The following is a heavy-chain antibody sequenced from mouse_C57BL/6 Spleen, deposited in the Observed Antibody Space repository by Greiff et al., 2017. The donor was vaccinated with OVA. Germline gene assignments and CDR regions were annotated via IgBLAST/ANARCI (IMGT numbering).Heavy chain of an antibody. CDR2: ISSGGDYI. V-gene: IGHV5-9-1*02. J-gene: IGHJ4*01. Sequence: EVKLVESGEGLVKPGGSLKLSCAASGFTFSSYAMSWVRQTPEKRLEWVAYISSGGDYIYYADTVKGRFTISRDNARNTLYLQMSSLKSEDTAMYYCTRDVYDGFPMDYWGQGTSVTVSS. CDR1: GFTFSSYA. CDR3: TRDVYDGFPMDY. D-gene: IGHD2-3*01.